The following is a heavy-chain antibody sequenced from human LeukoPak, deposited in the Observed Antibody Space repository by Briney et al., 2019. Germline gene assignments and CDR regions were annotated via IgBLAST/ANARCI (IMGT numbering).Heavy chain of an antibody. CDR2: IIPIFGTA. CDR1: GGTFSSYA. V-gene: IGHV1-69*05. Sequence: SVKVSCKASGGTFSSYAISWVRQAPGQGLEWMGGIIPIFGTANYVQKFQGRVTITTDESTSTAYMELSSLRSEDTAVYYCARRTYDSSGSFDYWGQGTLVTVSS. D-gene: IGHD3-22*01. J-gene: IGHJ4*02. CDR3: ARRTYDSSGSFDY.